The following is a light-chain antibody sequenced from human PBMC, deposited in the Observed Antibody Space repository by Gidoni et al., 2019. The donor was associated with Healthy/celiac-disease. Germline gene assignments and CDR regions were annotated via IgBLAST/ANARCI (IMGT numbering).Light chain of an antibody. CDR3: QQYGSSPGT. J-gene: IGKJ4*01. Sequence: EIALTQSPGTLSLSPGERATLSCRASQSVSSSYLSCYQQKPCQAPRLLIYGASSRATGIPDRFSGSGSGTDFTLIISRLEPEDFAVYYCQQYGSSPGTFGGGTKVEIK. CDR2: GAS. CDR1: QSVSSSY. V-gene: IGKV3-20*01.